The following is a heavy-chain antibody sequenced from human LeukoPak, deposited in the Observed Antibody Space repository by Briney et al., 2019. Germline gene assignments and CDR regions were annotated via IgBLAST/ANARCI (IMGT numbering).Heavy chain of an antibody. CDR1: GGSISSSSYY. Sequence: SETLSLTCTVSGGSISSSSYYWSWIRQPPGKGLEWIGEINHSGSTNYNPSLKSRVTISVDTSKNQFSLKLSSVTAADTAVYYRARHLAVAGRAIDYWGQGTLVTVSS. D-gene: IGHD6-19*01. CDR2: INHSGST. V-gene: IGHV4-39*07. CDR3: ARHLAVAGRAIDY. J-gene: IGHJ4*02.